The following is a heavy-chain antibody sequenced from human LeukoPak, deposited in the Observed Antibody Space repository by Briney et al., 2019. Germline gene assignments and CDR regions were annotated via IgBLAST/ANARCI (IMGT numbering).Heavy chain of an antibody. Sequence: ASVKVSCKASGYTFTSYYMHWVRQAPGQGLEWMGIINPSGGSTSYAQKFQGRVTMTTDTSTSTAYMELRSLRSDDTAVYYCARAQGVAGDDAFDIWGQGTMVTVSS. J-gene: IGHJ3*02. V-gene: IGHV1-46*01. CDR2: INPSGGST. CDR3: ARAQGVAGDDAFDI. D-gene: IGHD6-19*01. CDR1: GYTFTSYY.